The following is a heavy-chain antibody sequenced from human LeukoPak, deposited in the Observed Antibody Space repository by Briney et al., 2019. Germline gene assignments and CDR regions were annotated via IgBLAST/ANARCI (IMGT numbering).Heavy chain of an antibody. D-gene: IGHD6-6*01. CDR2: INTDGSST. CDR1: GFTFSSYW. CDR3: ARGGFDIAARPRGGYNWFDP. V-gene: IGHV3-74*01. J-gene: IGHJ5*02. Sequence: GGSLRLSCAASGFTFSSYWMHWVRQAPGKGLVWVSRINTDGSSTSYADSVKGRFTISRDNAKNTLYLQMNSLRAEDTAVYYCARGGFDIAARPRGGYNWFDPWGQGTLVTVSS.